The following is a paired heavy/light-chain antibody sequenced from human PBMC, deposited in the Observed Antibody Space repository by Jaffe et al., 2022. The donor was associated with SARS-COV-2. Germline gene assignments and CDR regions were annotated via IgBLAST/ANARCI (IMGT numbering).Light chain of an antibody. CDR3: QQYNNWPKT. CDR1: QSVSSN. Sequence: EIVMTQSPATLSVSPGERATLSCRASQSVSSNLAWYQQKPGQAPRLLIYGASTRATGIPARFSGSGSGTEFTLTISSLQSEDFAVYYCQQYNNWPKTFGQGTRLEIK. V-gene: IGKV3D-15*01. J-gene: IGKJ5*01. CDR2: GAS.
Heavy chain of an antibody. CDR1: GYSISSGYY. CDR3: AKTDLRTTGTTKAIYYYYYMDV. D-gene: IGHD1-1*01. V-gene: IGHV4-38-2*02. Sequence: QVQLQESGPGLVKPSETLSLTCTVSGYSISSGYYWGWIRQPPGKGLEWIGSIYHSGSTYYNPSLKSRVTISVDTSKNQFSLKLSSVTAADTAVYYCAKTDLRTTGTTKAIYYYYYMDVWGKGTTVTVSS. J-gene: IGHJ6*03. CDR2: IYHSGST.